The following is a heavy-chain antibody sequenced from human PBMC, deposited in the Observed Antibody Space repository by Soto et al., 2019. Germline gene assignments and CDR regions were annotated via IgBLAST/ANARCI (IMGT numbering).Heavy chain of an antibody. CDR1: GFTFSNYA. J-gene: IGHJ5*02. CDR2: LSGSGAST. Sequence: PGGSLRLACAASGFTFSNYAMNWVRQAPGKGLEWVSTLSGSGASTYYAPSVQGRFTISRDNSKNMMFLQMNSLRVEDTAVYYCATGANTREIRAWSDPWGQGTLVTVSS. CDR3: ATGANTREIRAWSDP. V-gene: IGHV3-23*01. D-gene: IGHD1-26*01.